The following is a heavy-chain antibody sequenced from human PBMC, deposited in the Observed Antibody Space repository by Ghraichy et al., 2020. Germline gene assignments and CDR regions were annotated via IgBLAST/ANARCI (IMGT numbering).Heavy chain of an antibody. CDR3: ARGASYYYYGMDV. J-gene: IGHJ6*02. CDR2: ISSSSSYI. Sequence: GALRLSCAASGFTFSSYSMNWVRQAPGKGLEWVSSISSSSSYIYYADSVKGRFTISRDNAKNSLYLQMNSLRAEDTAVYYCARGASYYYYGMDVWGQGTTVTVSS. CDR1: GFTFSSYS. V-gene: IGHV3-21*01.